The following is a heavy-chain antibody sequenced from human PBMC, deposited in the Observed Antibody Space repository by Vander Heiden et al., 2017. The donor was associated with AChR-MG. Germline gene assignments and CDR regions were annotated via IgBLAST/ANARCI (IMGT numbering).Heavy chain of an antibody. CDR1: GFTVSSNY. D-gene: IGHD5-18*01. CDR3: AREGLWSPLDY. CDR2: IYSGGST. J-gene: IGHJ4*02. V-gene: IGHV3-66*02. Sequence: EVQLVESGGGLVQPGGSLRLSCAASGFTVSSNYMGWVRQAPGKGLEWVSVIYSGGSTYYADSVKSRFTISRDNSKNTLYLQMNSLRAEDTAVYYCAREGLWSPLDYWGQGTLVTVSS.